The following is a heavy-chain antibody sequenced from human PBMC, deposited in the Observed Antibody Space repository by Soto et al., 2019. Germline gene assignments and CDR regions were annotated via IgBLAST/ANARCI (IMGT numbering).Heavy chain of an antibody. CDR1: GYSFAGCW. D-gene: IGHD3-10*01. V-gene: IGHV5-51*01. Sequence: GESLKISCKGPGYSFAGCWIGWVRQMPGKGLDWMGVIYPGDSDTRYSPSFHGQVTISADKSISTAYLQWSSLKASDTAMYFCARLPGVRGVFDGFNVWGQGTMVTVSS. CDR3: ARLPGVRGVFDGFNV. CDR2: IYPGDSDT. J-gene: IGHJ3*01.